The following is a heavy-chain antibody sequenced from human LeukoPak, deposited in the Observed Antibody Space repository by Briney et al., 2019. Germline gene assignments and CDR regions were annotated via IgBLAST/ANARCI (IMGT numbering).Heavy chain of an antibody. D-gene: IGHD6-13*01. V-gene: IGHV4-59*01. Sequence: PSETLSLTCSGSGGSISSYYWSWIRQPPGKGLEWIGYIHYSGSTNYNPSLKSRVTISADTSNNQFSLKLISVTAADTAVYYCARLRYSSSWGYYYYYYYMDVWGKGTTVTVSS. CDR3: ARLRYSSSWGYYYYYYYMDV. CDR1: GGSISSYY. J-gene: IGHJ6*03. CDR2: IHYSGST.